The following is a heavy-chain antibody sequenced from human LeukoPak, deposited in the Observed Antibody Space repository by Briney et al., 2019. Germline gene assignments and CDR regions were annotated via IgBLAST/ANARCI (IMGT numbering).Heavy chain of an antibody. J-gene: IGHJ6*03. D-gene: IGHD3-10*01. CDR1: GYSISSGYH. CDR2: INRSGST. CDR3: ARGNGSSRSYYYYHYMDV. Sequence: SETLSLTCAVSGYSISSGYHWGWIRQPPGKGLEWIGEINRSGSTNYNPSLKSRVTISVDTSKNQFSLKLSSVTAADTAVYYCARGNGSSRSYYYYHYMDVWGKGTTVTVSS. V-gene: IGHV4-38-2*01.